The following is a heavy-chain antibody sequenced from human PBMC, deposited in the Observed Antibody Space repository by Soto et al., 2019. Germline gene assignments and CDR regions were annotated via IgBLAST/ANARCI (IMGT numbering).Heavy chain of an antibody. V-gene: IGHV4-34*01. Sequence: SETLSLTCAVYGGSFSGYYWSWIRQPPGKGLEWIGEINHSGSTNYNPSLKSRVTISVDTSKNQFSLKLSSVTAADTAVYYCARARKLESIGRKNNWSDPWGQGTLVTVSS. CDR3: ARARKLESIGRKNNWSDP. CDR2: INHSGST. CDR1: GGSFSGYY. D-gene: IGHD1-1*01. J-gene: IGHJ5*02.